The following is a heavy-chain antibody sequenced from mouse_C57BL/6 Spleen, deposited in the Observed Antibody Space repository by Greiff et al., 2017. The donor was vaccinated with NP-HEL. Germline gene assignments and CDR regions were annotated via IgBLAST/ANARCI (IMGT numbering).Heavy chain of an antibody. Sequence: VKLQQPGAELVKPGASVKLSCKASGYTFTSYWMHWVKQRPGQGLEWIGMIHPNSGSTNYNEKFKSKATLTVDKSSSTAYMQLSSLTSEDSAVYYCARGRHGSSHYYAMDYWGQGTSVTVSS. J-gene: IGHJ4*01. CDR2: IHPNSGST. D-gene: IGHD1-1*01. V-gene: IGHV1-64*01. CDR3: ARGRHGSSHYYAMDY. CDR1: GYTFTSYW.